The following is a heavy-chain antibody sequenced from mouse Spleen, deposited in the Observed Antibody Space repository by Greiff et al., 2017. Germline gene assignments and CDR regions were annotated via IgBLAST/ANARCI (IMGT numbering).Heavy chain of an antibody. J-gene: IGHJ2*01. CDR1: GFTFSSYA. CDR3: AREYDYDGHYCDY. Sequence: EVPVVESGGGLVKPGGSLKLSCAASGFTFSSYAMSWVRQTPETRLEWVATISSGGSYTYCPDSVQGRFTISRDNAKHTLYLQMSSLRSEDTAMYYCAREYDYDGHYCDYWGQGTTRTVSS. CDR2: ISSGGSYT. V-gene: IGHV5-9-1*01. D-gene: IGHD2-4*01.